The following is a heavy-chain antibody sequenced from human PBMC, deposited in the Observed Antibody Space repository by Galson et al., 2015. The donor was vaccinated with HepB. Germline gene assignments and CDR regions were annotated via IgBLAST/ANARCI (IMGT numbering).Heavy chain of an antibody. CDR2: ITSSGSTI. J-gene: IGHJ3*02. Sequence: SLRLSCAASGFMFSDYYMNWIRQAPGKGLEWISYITSSGSTIYYADSVKGRFTVSRDNAKNSLYLQTISLRAEDTAVYYCASGFLYNGNDAFDIWGQGTMVTVSS. V-gene: IGHV3-11*01. CDR1: GFMFSDYY. D-gene: IGHD1-26*01. CDR3: ASGFLYNGNDAFDI.